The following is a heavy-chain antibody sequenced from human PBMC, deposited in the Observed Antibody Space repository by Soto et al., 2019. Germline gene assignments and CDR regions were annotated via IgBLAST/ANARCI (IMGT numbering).Heavy chain of an antibody. D-gene: IGHD3-9*01. CDR1: GFAFSSYG. CDR2: ISYDGSNK. J-gene: IGHJ4*02. V-gene: IGHV3-30*18. Sequence: QVQLVESGGGVVQPGRSLRLSCAASGFAFSSYGMHWVRQAPGKGLEWVAVISYDGSNKYYADSVKGRFTISRDNSKNTLYLQMNSLRAEDTAVYYCAKDHYDILTGLGYWGQGTLVTVSS. CDR3: AKDHYDILTGLGY.